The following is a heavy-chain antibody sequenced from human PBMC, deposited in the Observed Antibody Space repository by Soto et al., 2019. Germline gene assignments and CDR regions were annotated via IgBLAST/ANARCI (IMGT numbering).Heavy chain of an antibody. D-gene: IGHD5-12*01. Sequence: GGSLRLSCAASGFTFSSYSMNWVRQAPGKGLEWVSSISSSSSYIYYADSVKGRFTISRDNAKNSLYLQMNSLRAEDTAVYYCASEGYSGYAYYFDYWGQGTLVTVSS. J-gene: IGHJ4*02. CDR2: ISSSSSYI. CDR3: ASEGYSGYAYYFDY. CDR1: GFTFSSYS. V-gene: IGHV3-21*01.